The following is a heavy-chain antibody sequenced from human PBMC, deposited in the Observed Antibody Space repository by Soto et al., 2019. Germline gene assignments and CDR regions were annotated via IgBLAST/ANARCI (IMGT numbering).Heavy chain of an antibody. CDR2: IKQDGSEK. V-gene: IGHV3-7*03. CDR1: GFTFSSDW. CDR3: ARFGENAMGEYCSSTSCSSMIVVVPFDY. Sequence: PGGSLRFSCGASGFTFSSDWMSWVRQAPGKGLEWVANIKQDGSEKYYVDSVKGRFTISRDNAKNSLYLQMNSLRAEDTAVYYCARFGENAMGEYCSSTSCSSMIVVVPFDYWGQGTLVTVSS. J-gene: IGHJ4*02. D-gene: IGHD2-2*01.